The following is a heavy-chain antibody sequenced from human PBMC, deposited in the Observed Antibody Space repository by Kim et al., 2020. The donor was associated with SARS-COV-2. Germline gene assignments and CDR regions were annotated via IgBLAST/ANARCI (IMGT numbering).Heavy chain of an antibody. CDR3: ARGGPLISRFAGYYYGMDV. CDR2: IYHSGST. CDR1: GGSISSGGYS. D-gene: IGHD3-16*01. Sequence: SETLSLTCAVSGGSISSGGYSWSWIRQPPGKGLEWIGYIYHSGSTYYNPSLKSRVTISVDRSKNQFSLKLSSVTAADTAVYYCARGGPLISRFAGYYYGMDVWGQGTTVTVSS. V-gene: IGHV4-30-2*01. J-gene: IGHJ6*02.